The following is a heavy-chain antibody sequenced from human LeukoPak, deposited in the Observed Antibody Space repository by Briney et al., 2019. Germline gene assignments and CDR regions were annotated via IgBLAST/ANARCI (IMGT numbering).Heavy chain of an antibody. CDR2: ISGSGSTI. V-gene: IGHV3-11*01. CDR3: ARGIDYYDSSGYYH. D-gene: IGHD3-22*01. Sequence: GGSLRLSCAASGFTFSDYYMSWIRQAPGKGLEWVSYISGSGSTIYYADSVKGRFTISRDNAKNSLYLQMNSLRAEDTAVYYCARGIDYYDSSGYYHWGQGTLVTVSS. J-gene: IGHJ5*02. CDR1: GFTFSDYY.